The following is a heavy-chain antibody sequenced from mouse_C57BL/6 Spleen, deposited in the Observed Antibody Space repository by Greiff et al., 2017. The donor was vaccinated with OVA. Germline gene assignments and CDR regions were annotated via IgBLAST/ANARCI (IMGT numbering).Heavy chain of an antibody. D-gene: IGHD1-1*01. CDR3: ARANYYGSLAWFAY. CDR2: INPSNGGT. V-gene: IGHV1-53*01. CDR1: GYTFTSYW. J-gene: IGHJ3*01. Sequence: QVQLQQPGTELVKPGASVKLSCKASGYTFTSYWVHWVKQRPGQGLEWIGNINPSNGGTNYNEKFKSKATLTVDKSSSTAYMQLSSLTSEDSAVYYCARANYYGSLAWFAYWGQGTLVTVSA.